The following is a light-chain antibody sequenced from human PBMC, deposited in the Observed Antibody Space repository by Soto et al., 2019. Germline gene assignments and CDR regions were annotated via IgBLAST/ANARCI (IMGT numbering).Light chain of an antibody. Sequence: QSVLTQPASVSGSPGQSITISCTGTSTDVGRYNYVSWYQQHPGKAPKLMVYDVSNRPSWVSNRFSGSKSGITASLTISGLPAEDEADYYCTSYTSDSTYGFGTGTKVPVL. CDR3: TSYTSDSTYG. CDR2: DVS. CDR1: STDVGRYNY. V-gene: IGLV2-14*01. J-gene: IGLJ1*01.